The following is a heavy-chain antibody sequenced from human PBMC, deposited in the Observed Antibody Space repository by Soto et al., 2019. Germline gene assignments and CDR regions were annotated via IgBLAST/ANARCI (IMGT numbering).Heavy chain of an antibody. CDR2: ITTFNGKT. V-gene: IGHV1-18*01. Sequence: GASVKVSCKASNYPFINFGISWVRQAPGQGLEWMGWITTFNGKTNYAQKFQGRITITADTSATTAYMELRSLISDDTAVYYCGRDRFAYFDPPASDYWGQGTLVTVSS. CDR1: NYPFINFG. CDR3: GRDRFAYFDPPASDY. J-gene: IGHJ4*02. D-gene: IGHD3-9*01.